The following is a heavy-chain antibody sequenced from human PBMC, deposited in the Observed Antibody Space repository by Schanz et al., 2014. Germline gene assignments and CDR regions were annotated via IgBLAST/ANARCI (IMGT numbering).Heavy chain of an antibody. V-gene: IGHV3-74*01. CDR3: ARKMKLGVYGGKGHDSLDI. J-gene: IGHJ3*02. Sequence: EVQLVESGGGLVQPGGSLRLSCAASGFTFSSYWMHWVRQVPGKGLVWVSRIKSDGSSTSYADSVKGRFTISRDNAKNTLYLQMNSLRAEDTDVYYCARKMKLGVYGGKGHDSLDIWGQGTVVSVSS. CDR1: GFTFSSYW. D-gene: IGHD4-17*01. CDR2: IKSDGSST.